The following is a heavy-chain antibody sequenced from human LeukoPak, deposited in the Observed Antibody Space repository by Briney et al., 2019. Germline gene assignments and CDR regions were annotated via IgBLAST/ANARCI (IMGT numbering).Heavy chain of an antibody. J-gene: IGHJ4*02. CDR1: GFTFSSYS. D-gene: IGHD1-14*01. Sequence: PGGSLRLSCAASGFTFSSYSMNWVRQAPGKGLEWVSSISSSDSTIYYADSVKGRFTISRDNAKNSLYLQMNSLRAEDTAVYYCIPENRGPRPLSAYWGQGTLVTVSS. CDR2: ISSSDSTI. V-gene: IGHV3-48*04. CDR3: IPENRGPRPLSAY.